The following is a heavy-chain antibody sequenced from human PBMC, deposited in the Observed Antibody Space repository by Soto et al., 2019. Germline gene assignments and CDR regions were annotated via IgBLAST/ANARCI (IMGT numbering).Heavy chain of an antibody. CDR3: ARDQNLNDSGSETNWFDP. CDR2: ISAYNGNT. V-gene: IGHV1-18*01. CDR1: GYTFTSYG. Sequence: ASVKVSCKASGYTFTSYGITWVRQAPGQGLEWMGWISAYNGNTNYAQNLQGRVTMTTDTSKSTAYMELRSLRADDTAVYYCARDQNLNDSGSETNWFDPWRQGTVVTVPS. D-gene: IGHD3-10*01. J-gene: IGHJ5*02.